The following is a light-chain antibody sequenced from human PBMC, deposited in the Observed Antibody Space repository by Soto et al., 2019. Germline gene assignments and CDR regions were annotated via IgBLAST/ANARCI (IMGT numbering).Light chain of an antibody. Sequence: QSALNQPASVSEAPGQSITISCTGTSSDVGGYNFVSWYQQNPGDAPKLLIYEVTNRASGVSNRFSGSKSGNTASLTISGLQAEDEADYYCSSYTNTNTWVFGGGTKLTVL. CDR3: SSYTNTNTWV. CDR1: SSDVGGYNF. J-gene: IGLJ3*02. V-gene: IGLV2-14*01. CDR2: EVT.